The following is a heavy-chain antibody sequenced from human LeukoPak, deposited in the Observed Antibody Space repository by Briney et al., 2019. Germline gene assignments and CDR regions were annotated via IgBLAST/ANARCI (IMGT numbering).Heavy chain of an antibody. CDR2: ISAYNGNT. CDR3: ARAQHLTLGATLDY. V-gene: IGHV1-18*01. D-gene: IGHD1-26*01. CDR1: GGTFSSYA. J-gene: IGHJ4*02. Sequence: ASVKVSCKASGGTFSSYAISWVRQAPGQGLEWMGWISAYNGNTNYAQKLQGRVTMTTDTSTSTAYMELRSLRSDDTAVYYCARAQHLTLGATLDYWGQGTLVTVSS.